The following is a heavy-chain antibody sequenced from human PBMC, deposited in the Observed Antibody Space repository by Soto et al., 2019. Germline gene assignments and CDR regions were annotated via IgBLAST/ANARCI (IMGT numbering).Heavy chain of an antibody. D-gene: IGHD2-8*01. V-gene: IGHV4-39*01. Sequence: QLQLQESGPGLVKPSETLSLTCTVSGGSISINNYYWGWIRQPPGKGPEWIGSIYYTGSTYYISSXKXXPTISLDTSTNQYSMRVSSVTAADTAVYYYARHGVNGNHDCWGQGTLITVSS. CDR3: ARHGVNGNHDC. CDR2: IYYTGST. J-gene: IGHJ4*02. CDR1: GGSISINNYY.